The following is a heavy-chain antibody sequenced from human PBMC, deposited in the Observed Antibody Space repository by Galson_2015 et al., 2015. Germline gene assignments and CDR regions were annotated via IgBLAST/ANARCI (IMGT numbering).Heavy chain of an antibody. CDR1: GFSFSNYA. CDR3: ARGIKGAHYDSSGYSLGYYFDY. Sequence: SLRLSCAASGFSFSNYAISWVRQAPGKGLEWVSAVSGSGASTYYADSVKGRLTISRDDSKNTLYLQMNGLRAEDTAVYYCARGIKGAHYDSSGYSLGYYFDYWGQGTLVTVSS. J-gene: IGHJ4*02. CDR2: VSGSGAST. D-gene: IGHD3-22*01. V-gene: IGHV3-23*01.